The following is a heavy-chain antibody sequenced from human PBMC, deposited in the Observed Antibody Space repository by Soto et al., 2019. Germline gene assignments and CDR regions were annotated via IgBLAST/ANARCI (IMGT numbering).Heavy chain of an antibody. CDR2: IYWDEDK. D-gene: IGHD2-15*01. Sequence: QITLKESGPTLVKPTQTLTLTCTFSGFSLSSSGVGVGWIRQPPGKAPEWLALIYWDEDKRYSPSLKTRLTITKDTFTNEVVLTMTNMDPVDTGTYYCAHKGGRGAGMDVWGQGTTVTVSS. CDR1: GFSLSSSGVG. V-gene: IGHV2-5*02. CDR3: AHKGGRGAGMDV. J-gene: IGHJ6*02.